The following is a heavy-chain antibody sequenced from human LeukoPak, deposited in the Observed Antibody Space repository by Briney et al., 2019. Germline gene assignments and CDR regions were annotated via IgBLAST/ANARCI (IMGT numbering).Heavy chain of an antibody. Sequence: GGSLRLSCAASGFIFSTYAMSWVRQAPGKGLEWVSGISNSGDNTYYADSVKGRFTISRDNSRNTLSLQMNSLRAEDTAVYYCARDRVGATDYFDYWGQGTLVTVSS. CDR2: ISNSGDNT. D-gene: IGHD1-26*01. CDR3: ARDRVGATDYFDY. CDR1: GFIFSTYA. V-gene: IGHV3-23*01. J-gene: IGHJ4*02.